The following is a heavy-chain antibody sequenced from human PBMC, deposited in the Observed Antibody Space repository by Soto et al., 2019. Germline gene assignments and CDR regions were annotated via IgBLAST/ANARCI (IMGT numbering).Heavy chain of an antibody. CDR1: GGTFSSYG. CDR2: VIPIFGTA. CDR3: ARATLSCSSTSCIHYYFDY. Sequence: QVQLVQSGAEVKKPGSSVKVSCKASGGTFSSYGISWVRQAPGQGLEWVGGVIPIFGTANYAQKLQGRGTITTDDSTSTAYMEPSSLRSEDTAVYYCARATLSCSSTSCIHYYFDYWGRGTLVTVSS. D-gene: IGHD2-2*01. J-gene: IGHJ4*02. V-gene: IGHV1-69*01.